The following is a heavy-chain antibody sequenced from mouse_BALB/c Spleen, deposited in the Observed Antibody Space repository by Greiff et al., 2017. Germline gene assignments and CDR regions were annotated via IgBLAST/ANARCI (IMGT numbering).Heavy chain of an antibody. CDR3: SPPGFAY. Sequence: QVQLKQSGAELVRPGASVTLSCKASGYTFTDYEMHWVKQTPVHGLEWIGAIDPETGGTAYNQKFKGKATLTADKSSSTAYMELRSLTSEDSAVYYCSPPGFAYWGQGTLVTVSA. CDR2: IDPETGGT. CDR1: GYTFTDYE. V-gene: IGHV1-15*01. J-gene: IGHJ3*01.